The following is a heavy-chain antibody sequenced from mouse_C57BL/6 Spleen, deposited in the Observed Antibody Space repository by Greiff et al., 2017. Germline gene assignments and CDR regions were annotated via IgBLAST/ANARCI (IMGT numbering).Heavy chain of an antibody. V-gene: IGHV1-50*01. Sequence: QIQLQQPGAELVKPGASVKLSCKASGYTFTSYWMQWVKQRPGQGLEWIGEIDPSDSYTNYNQKFKGKATLTVDTSSSTAYMQLSSLTSEDSAVYYCARWGKSFDYWGQGTTLTVSS. D-gene: IGHD2-1*01. CDR3: ARWGKSFDY. CDR1: GYTFTSYW. J-gene: IGHJ2*01. CDR2: IDPSDSYT.